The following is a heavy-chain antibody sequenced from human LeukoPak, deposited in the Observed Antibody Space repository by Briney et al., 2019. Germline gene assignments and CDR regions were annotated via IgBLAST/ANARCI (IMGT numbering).Heavy chain of an antibody. V-gene: IGHV3-7*04. CDR3: ARDDLEVATFDN. J-gene: IGHJ4*02. CDR1: GFTFSTYW. Sequence: PGGSLRLSCAASGFTFSTYWMSWVRQGPGKGLEWLGNINQDGSEKYNIDSVKGRFTISRDNAKKSLYLQMNSLRAEDTAVYYCARDDLEVATFDNWGQGTLVPVSS. D-gene: IGHD5-12*01. CDR2: INQDGSEK.